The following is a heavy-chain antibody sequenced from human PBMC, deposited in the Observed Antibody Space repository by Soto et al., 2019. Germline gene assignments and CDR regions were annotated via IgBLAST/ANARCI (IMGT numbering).Heavy chain of an antibody. D-gene: IGHD2-15*01. CDR3: ARARAVVAANYYYGMDV. J-gene: IGHJ6*02. CDR1: GASISSGGYS. Sequence: SLTLTCAVSGASISSGGYSWSWIRQPPGKGLEWIEYIYHSGSTYYNPSLKSRVTISVDRSKNQFSLKLRSVNAAETAVYYCARARAVVAANYYYGMDVWGQGTKVTVYS. V-gene: IGHV4-30-2*01. CDR2: IYHSGST.